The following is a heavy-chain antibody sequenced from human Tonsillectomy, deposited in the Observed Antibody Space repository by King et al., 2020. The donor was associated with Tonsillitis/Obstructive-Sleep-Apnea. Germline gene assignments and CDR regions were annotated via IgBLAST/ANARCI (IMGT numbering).Heavy chain of an antibody. V-gene: IGHV3-74*01. CDR2: ITVDGSST. Sequence: VQLVESGGDLVHPGGSLRLSCAASGFTFSRYWMHWVRQAPGKGLVWVSRITVDGSSTTYADSVKGRFTISRDNAKNTLYLQMSSLRVEDTAVYYCARGLDSYYYYMDVWGKGTTVTVSS. CDR3: ARGLDSYYYYMDV. D-gene: IGHD3/OR15-3a*01. CDR1: GFTFSRYW. J-gene: IGHJ6*03.